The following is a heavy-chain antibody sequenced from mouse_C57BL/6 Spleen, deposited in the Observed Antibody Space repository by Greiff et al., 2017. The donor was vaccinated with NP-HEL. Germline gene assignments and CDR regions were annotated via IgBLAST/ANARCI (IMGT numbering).Heavy chain of an antibody. V-gene: IGHV3-8*01. CDR2: ISYSGST. J-gene: IGHJ4*01. CDR3: ARSLYDYDDYAMDY. CDR1: GYSITSDY. Sequence: EVKLMESGPGLAKPSQTLSLPCSVTGYSITSDYWNWIRTFPGNKLEYMGYISYSGSTYYNPSLKSRISITRDTSKNQYYLQLNSVTTEDTATYYCARSLYDYDDYAMDYWGQGTSVTVSS. D-gene: IGHD2-4*01.